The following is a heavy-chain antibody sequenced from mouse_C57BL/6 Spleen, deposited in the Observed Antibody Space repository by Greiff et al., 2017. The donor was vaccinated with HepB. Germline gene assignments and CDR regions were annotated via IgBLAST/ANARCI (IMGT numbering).Heavy chain of an antibody. V-gene: IGHV1-55*01. CDR3: ARYFHYYGSSYEYFDV. J-gene: IGHJ1*03. D-gene: IGHD1-1*01. Sequence: QVQLQQPGAELVKPGASVKMSCKASGYTFTSYWITWVKQRPGQGLEWIGDIYPGSGSTNYNEKFKSKATLTVDTSSSTPYMQLSSLTSEDSAVYYCARYFHYYGSSYEYFDVWGTGTTVTVSS. CDR1: GYTFTSYW. CDR2: IYPGSGST.